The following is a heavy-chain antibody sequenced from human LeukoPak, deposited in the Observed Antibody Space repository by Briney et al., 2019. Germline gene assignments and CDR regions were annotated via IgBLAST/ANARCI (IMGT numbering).Heavy chain of an antibody. CDR1: GGTFSSYA. CDR3: AREVAAAGTSRGSFDY. V-gene: IGHV1-69*05. Sequence: SVKVSCKASGGTFSSYAISWVRQAPGQGLEGMGRIIPIFGTANYEQKFQGRVTITTDESTSTAYMELSSLRSEDTAVYYCAREVAAAGTSRGSFDYWGQGTLVTVSS. J-gene: IGHJ4*02. CDR2: IIPIFGTA. D-gene: IGHD6-13*01.